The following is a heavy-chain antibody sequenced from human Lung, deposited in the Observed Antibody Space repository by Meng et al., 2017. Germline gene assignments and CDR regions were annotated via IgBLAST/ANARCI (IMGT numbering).Heavy chain of an antibody. V-gene: IGHV4-34*01. Sequence: VEGSLKLPETSSHTFVVSGGSFSNYYWSWIRQPPGKGLEWIGEINHSGGTNYNPSLESRATISVDTSQNNLSLKLSSVTAADSAVYYCARGPTTMAHDFDYWGQGTLVTVSS. CDR1: GGSFSNYY. CDR2: INHSGGT. D-gene: IGHD4-11*01. CDR3: ARGPTTMAHDFDY. J-gene: IGHJ4*02.